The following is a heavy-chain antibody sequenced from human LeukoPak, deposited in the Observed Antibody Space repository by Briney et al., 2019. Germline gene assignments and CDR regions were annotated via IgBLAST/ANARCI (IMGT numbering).Heavy chain of an antibody. J-gene: IGHJ6*02. CDR2: ISSSSSTI. V-gene: IGHV3-48*01. D-gene: IGHD4-23*01. Sequence: PGGSLRLSCAVSGFTFSTYSMNWVRQAPGKGLEWVSYISSSSSTIYYADSVKGRFTISRDNSKNTLYLQMNSLRAEDTGAYYCARVGNNNRYGMDVWGQGTTVTVSS. CDR1: GFTFSTYS. CDR3: ARVGNNNRYGMDV.